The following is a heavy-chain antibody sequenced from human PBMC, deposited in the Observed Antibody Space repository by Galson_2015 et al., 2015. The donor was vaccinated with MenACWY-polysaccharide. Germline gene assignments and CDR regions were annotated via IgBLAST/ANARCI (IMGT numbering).Heavy chain of an antibody. CDR2: INPSGST. CDR1: GGSVNSINYY. Sequence: SETLSLTCTVSGGSVNSINYYWAWIRQPPGEGLEWIGEINPSGSTNYNPSLKSRVTISVDTSKNQFSLKLSSVTAADTAVYYCARVEKYSGSFYILYWGQGTLVTVSS. J-gene: IGHJ4*02. CDR3: ARVEKYSGSFYILY. V-gene: IGHV4-39*07. D-gene: IGHD1-26*01.